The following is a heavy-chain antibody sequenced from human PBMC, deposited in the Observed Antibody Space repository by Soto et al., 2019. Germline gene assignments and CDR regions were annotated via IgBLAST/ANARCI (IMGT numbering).Heavy chain of an antibody. J-gene: IGHJ4*01. V-gene: IGHV1-69*06. D-gene: IGHD5-18*01. Sequence: ASVKVSCKASGGTFSSYAVSWVRQAPGQGLEWMGGIIPVFGTGIYAQKFQGRVTITADKSTNTAYMELSSLRSEDTAVYFCARVGGTGGYTYGLDYWGQGTLVTVSS. CDR2: IIPVFGTG. CDR1: GGTFSSYA. CDR3: ARVGGTGGYTYGLDY.